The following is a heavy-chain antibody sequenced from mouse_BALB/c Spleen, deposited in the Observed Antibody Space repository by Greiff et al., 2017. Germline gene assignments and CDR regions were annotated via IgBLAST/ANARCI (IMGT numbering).Heavy chain of an antibody. Sequence: QVQLKESGAELVKPGASVKLSCKASGYTFTEYIIHWVKQRSGQGLEWIGWFYPGSGSIKYNEKFKDKATLTADKSSSTVYMELSRLTSEDSAVYFCARHEEPTGGFAYWGQGTLVTVSA. CDR1: GYTFTEYI. J-gene: IGHJ3*01. CDR3: ARHEEPTGGFAY. V-gene: IGHV1-62-2*01. D-gene: IGHD4-1*02. CDR2: FYPGSGSI.